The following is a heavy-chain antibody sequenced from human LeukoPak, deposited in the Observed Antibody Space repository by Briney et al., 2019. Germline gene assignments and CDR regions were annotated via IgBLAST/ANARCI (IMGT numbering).Heavy chain of an antibody. CDR2: ISTYNGNT. Sequence: ASVKVSCKASGYTFTSYGISWVRQAPGQGLKWVGWISTYNGNTNYAQKLLGRVTMTTDTSTTTAYMELRSLRSDDTAVYYCARAYDYGDAGLPRDWGQGTLVTVSS. D-gene: IGHD4-17*01. CDR3: ARAYDYGDAGLPRD. J-gene: IGHJ4*02. V-gene: IGHV1-18*01. CDR1: GYTFTSYG.